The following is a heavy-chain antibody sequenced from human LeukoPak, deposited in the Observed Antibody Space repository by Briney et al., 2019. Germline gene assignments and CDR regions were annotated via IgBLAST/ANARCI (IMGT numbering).Heavy chain of an antibody. CDR3: GTGWAIDF. CDR2: IKQDGSEK. Sequence: PGGSLRLSCAASGFILSNHWMTWVRQAPGKGLECVAIIKQDGSEKYYVDSVKGRFTISRDNAKNSLYLQMNSLRAEDTAVYYCGTGWAIDFWGQGTLVTVSS. D-gene: IGHD5-24*01. J-gene: IGHJ4*02. CDR1: GFILSNHW. V-gene: IGHV3-7*01.